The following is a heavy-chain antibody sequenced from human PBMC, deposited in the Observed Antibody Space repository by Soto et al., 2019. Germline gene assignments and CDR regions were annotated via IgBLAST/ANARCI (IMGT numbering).Heavy chain of an antibody. J-gene: IGHJ4*02. CDR1: GFTFSSYA. V-gene: IGHV3-23*01. Sequence: GGSLRLSCAASGFTFSSYAMSWVRQAPGKGLEWVSAISGSGGSTYYADSVKGRFTISRDNSKNTLYLQMNSLRAEDTAVYYCAKRRPTSIAARGSFDYWGQGTLVTVS. D-gene: IGHD6-6*01. CDR3: AKRRPTSIAARGSFDY. CDR2: ISGSGGST.